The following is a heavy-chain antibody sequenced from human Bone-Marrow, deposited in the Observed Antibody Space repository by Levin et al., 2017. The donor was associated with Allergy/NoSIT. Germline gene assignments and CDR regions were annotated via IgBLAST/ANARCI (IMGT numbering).Heavy chain of an antibody. D-gene: IGHD6-13*01. J-gene: IGHJ4*02. V-gene: IGHV4-59*01. CDR3: ARGGIVVAARFFDC. CDR1: GGSFTSYY. CDR2: IYHSGST. Sequence: SETLSLTCTVSGGSFTSYYWSWIRQPPGKGLEWIGFIYHSGSTNYNPSLKSRVTISVDTSKNQFSLKLNSVTAADTAVYYCARGGIVVAARFFDCWGQGTLVTVSS.